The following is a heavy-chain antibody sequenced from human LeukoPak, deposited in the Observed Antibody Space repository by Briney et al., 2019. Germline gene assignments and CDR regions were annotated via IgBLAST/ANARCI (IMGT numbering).Heavy chain of an antibody. J-gene: IGHJ3*01. CDR3: ARDPYESGGYGAFDF. CDR2: IKRDGNDK. V-gene: IGHV3-7*01. Sequence: GGSLRLSWVAPGFTFNSYCMTWFPQAPGKGRGGVPNIKRDGNDKYYVDSVKGRFTISRDNGKNSLYLQMNYLRAEDTAVYYCARDPYESGGYGAFDFWGQGTMVTVSS. CDR1: GFTFNSYC. D-gene: IGHD3-22*01.